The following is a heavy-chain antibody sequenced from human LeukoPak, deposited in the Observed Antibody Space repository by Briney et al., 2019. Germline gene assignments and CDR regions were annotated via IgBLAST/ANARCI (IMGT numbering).Heavy chain of an antibody. Sequence: GGSLRLSCAASGFTFSSYSMNWVRQAPGKGLEWASYIRDSSSIYYADSVKGRFTIARDNAKNSLYLQMNSLRNEDTAVYYCVRDAYFALDIWGHGTMVTVSS. CDR1: GFTFSSYS. CDR3: VRDAYFALDI. J-gene: IGHJ3*02. CDR2: IRDSSSI. D-gene: IGHD2/OR15-2a*01. V-gene: IGHV3-48*02.